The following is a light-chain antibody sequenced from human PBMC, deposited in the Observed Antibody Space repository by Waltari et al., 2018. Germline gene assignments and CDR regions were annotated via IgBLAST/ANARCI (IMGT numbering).Light chain of an antibody. CDR3: SSYTTSSTVYV. CDR1: SSDVGTYDY. CDR2: DVT. V-gene: IGLV2-14*03. Sequence: QSALTQPASVSGSPGQSITISCTGTSSDVGTYDYVSWYQQHPGKAPKLMIYDVTKRPSGIANRCSGANSGNTASLTISGLQAEDEADYYCSSYTTSSTVYVFGTGTKVTVL. J-gene: IGLJ1*01.